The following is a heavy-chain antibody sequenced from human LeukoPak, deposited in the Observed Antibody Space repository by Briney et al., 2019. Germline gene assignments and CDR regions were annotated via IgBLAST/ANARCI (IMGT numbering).Heavy chain of an antibody. CDR2: TYYSGST. V-gene: IGHV4-39*07. Sequence: KASETLSLTCTVSGASISSSSYYWGWIRQPPGKGLEWIGSTYYSGSTCYNPSLKSRVTISVDTSKNQFSLKLSSVTAADTAVYYCARDLHCSGGSCYPRFDYWGQGTLVTVSS. CDR3: ARDLHCSGGSCYPRFDY. D-gene: IGHD2-15*01. CDR1: GASISSSSYY. J-gene: IGHJ4*02.